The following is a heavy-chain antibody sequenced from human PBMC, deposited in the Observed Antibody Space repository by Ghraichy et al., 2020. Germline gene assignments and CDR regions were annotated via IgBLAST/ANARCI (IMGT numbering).Heavy chain of an antibody. Sequence: LSLTCTVSGGSISSGGYYWSWIRQHPGKGLEWIGYIYYSGSTYYNPSLKSRVTISVDTSKNQFSLKLSSVTAADTAVYYCARQGTVVTRVAFDIWGQGTMVTVSS. D-gene: IGHD4-23*01. CDR2: IYYSGST. CDR1: GGSISSGGYY. CDR3: ARQGTVVTRVAFDI. V-gene: IGHV4-31*03. J-gene: IGHJ3*02.